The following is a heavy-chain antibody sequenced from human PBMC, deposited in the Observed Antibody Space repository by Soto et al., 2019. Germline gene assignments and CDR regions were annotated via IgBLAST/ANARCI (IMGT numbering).Heavy chain of an antibody. V-gene: IGHV3-33*01. Sequence: PGGSLRLSCAASGFTFSSFGMHWVRQAPGKGLEWVAVIWYDGSKNYYIDSVKGRFTVSRDHSKNTLYLQIKSLRAEDTAVYYCARDSLNWALVQQLAPGVISDACDMWGLGTKVTVSS. J-gene: IGHJ3*02. CDR2: IWYDGSKN. CDR1: GFTFSSFG. D-gene: IGHD1-1*01. CDR3: ARDSLNWALVQQLAPGVISDACDM.